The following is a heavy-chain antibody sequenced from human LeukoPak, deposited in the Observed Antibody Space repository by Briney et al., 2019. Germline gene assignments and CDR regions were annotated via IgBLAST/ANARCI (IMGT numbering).Heavy chain of an antibody. Sequence: GSLRLSCAATGLTFSSFTMNWVRQAPGKGLEWVSSISGTTDTIYYADSVKGRFTISRNNANNSVSLQMNSLRPEDTAVYFCARRRVLSVARALDYWGQGTLVTVSS. CDR3: ARRRVLSVARALDY. J-gene: IGHJ4*02. V-gene: IGHV3-48*04. CDR2: ISGTTDTI. D-gene: IGHD4/OR15-4a*01. CDR1: GLTFSSFT.